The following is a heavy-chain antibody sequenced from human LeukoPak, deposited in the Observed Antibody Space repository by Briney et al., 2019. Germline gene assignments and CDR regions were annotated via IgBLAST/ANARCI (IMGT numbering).Heavy chain of an antibody. CDR2: INPNSGGT. Sequence: ASVQVSCKASRYTFTGYYMHWVRQAPAQELEWMGGINPNSGGTNYAQKFQGRVTMTRDTSISTAYMELCRLRSDDTAVYYCARGRAAAAPYWFDPWGQGTLVTVSS. D-gene: IGHD6-13*01. J-gene: IGHJ5*02. V-gene: IGHV1-2*02. CDR1: RYTFTGYY. CDR3: ARGRAAAAPYWFDP.